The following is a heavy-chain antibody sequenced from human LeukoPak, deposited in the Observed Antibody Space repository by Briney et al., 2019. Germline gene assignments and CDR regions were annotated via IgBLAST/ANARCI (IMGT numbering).Heavy chain of an antibody. CDR3: ARDSSGWSRGGDY. D-gene: IGHD6-19*01. Sequence: GASLKVSCEASGYTFISYYIHWVRQAPGQGLEWVGIINPSGGSTTYAQKFQGRVTVTRDTSTSTVYMELSSLRSEDTAVYYCARDSSGWSRGGDYWGQGTLVTVSS. J-gene: IGHJ4*02. CDR1: GYTFISYY. CDR2: INPSGGST. V-gene: IGHV1-46*01.